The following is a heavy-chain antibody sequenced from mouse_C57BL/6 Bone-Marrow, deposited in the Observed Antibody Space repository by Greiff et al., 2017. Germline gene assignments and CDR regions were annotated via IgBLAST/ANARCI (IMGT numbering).Heavy chain of an antibody. J-gene: IGHJ3*01. CDR1: GFTFSDYG. D-gene: IGHD2-2*01. V-gene: IGHV5-17*01. Sequence: DVKLQESGGGLVKPGGSLKLSCAASGFTFSDYGMHWVRQAPEKGLEWVAYISSGSSTIYYANTVKGRFTISRDNAKNTLFLQMTSLRSEDTAMYYCARGWLPAWFAYWGQGTLVTVSA. CDR2: ISSGSSTI. CDR3: ARGWLPAWFAY.